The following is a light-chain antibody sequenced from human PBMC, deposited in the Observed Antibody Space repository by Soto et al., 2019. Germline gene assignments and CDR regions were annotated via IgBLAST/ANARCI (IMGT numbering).Light chain of an antibody. CDR1: QTINSW. Sequence: DIQMTQSPSSVSASVGDRVTITCRASQTINSWLAWYQQKPGKAPNLLIYTASSLQGGVPSRFSGSGSGTDFTLTITSLQPEDFATYYCQQANSFPITFGQGTRLEI. V-gene: IGKV1-12*01. J-gene: IGKJ5*01. CDR3: QQANSFPIT. CDR2: TAS.